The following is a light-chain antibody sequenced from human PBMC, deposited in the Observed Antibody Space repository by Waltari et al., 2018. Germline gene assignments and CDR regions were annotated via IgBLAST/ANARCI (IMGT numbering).Light chain of an antibody. V-gene: IGLV3-19*01. CDR2: GQN. J-gene: IGLJ3*02. CDR1: SLRRYY. CDR3: HSRDTISTRV. Sequence: SSELTQDPAVSVALGQTVTITCQGDSLRRYYASWYQQRPGQAPVLVLYGQNNRPSGIPDRFSGSASGNTASLTITGTQAEDEADYYCHSRDTISTRVFGGGTRLTV.